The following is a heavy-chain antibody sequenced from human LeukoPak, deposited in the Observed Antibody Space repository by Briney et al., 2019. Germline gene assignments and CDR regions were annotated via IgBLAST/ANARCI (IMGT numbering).Heavy chain of an antibody. CDR2: IYSGGST. Sequence: PGGSLRLSCAASGFTVSSNYMSWVRQAPGKGLEWVSVIYSGGSTYYADSVKGRFTISRDNSKNTLYLQMNSLRAEDTAVYYCARVGPGYSSVLGYFDYWGQGTLVTVSS. CDR3: ARVGPGYSSVLGYFDY. CDR1: GFTVSSNY. D-gene: IGHD6-25*01. J-gene: IGHJ4*02. V-gene: IGHV3-53*01.